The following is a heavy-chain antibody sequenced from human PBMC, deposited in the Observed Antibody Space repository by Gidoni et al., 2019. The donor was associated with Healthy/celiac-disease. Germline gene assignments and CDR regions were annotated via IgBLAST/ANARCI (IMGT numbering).Heavy chain of an antibody. CDR1: GFTFSSYA. CDR2: ISGRGGST. CDR3: AKESPVFEWDFWSGYYRPTAPDYGMDV. J-gene: IGHJ6*02. V-gene: IGHV3-23*04. Sequence: EVQLVESGGGLVQPGGSLRLSCAASGFTFSSYAMSWVRQAPGQGLEWVSAISGRGGSTYYADSVKGRFTISRDNSKNTLYLQMNSLRAEDTAVYYCAKESPVFEWDFWSGYYRPTAPDYGMDVWGQGTTVTVSS. D-gene: IGHD3-3*01.